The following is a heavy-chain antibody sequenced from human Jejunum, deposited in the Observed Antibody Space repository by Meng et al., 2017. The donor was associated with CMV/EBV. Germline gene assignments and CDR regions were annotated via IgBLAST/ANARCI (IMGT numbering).Heavy chain of an antibody. D-gene: IGHD5-18*01. V-gene: IGHV3-23*03. CDR1: GFTFSSYA. CDR2: IYSDDSVT. Sequence: CAASGFTFSSYAMSWVRQAPGKGLEWVSVIYSDDSVTYYGDSVKGRFTISRDNSKNTVSLQMNSLRVEDTAMYFCARGYNYGPHDYWGQGTLVTVSS. CDR3: ARGYNYGPHDY. J-gene: IGHJ4*02.